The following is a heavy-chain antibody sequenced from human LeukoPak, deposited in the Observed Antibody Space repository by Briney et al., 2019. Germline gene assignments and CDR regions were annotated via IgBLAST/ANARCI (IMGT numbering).Heavy chain of an antibody. V-gene: IGHV3-23*01. Sequence: GGSLRLSCAASGFIFSSYAMSWVRQAPGKGLEWASAISGSGGDTYYADSVKGRFTISRDNSKNTLYLQMNSLRAEDTAVYYCAKESREYYYDSSGYYYFDYWGQGTLVTVSS. CDR1: GFIFSSYA. J-gene: IGHJ4*02. CDR2: ISGSGGDT. CDR3: AKESREYYYDSSGYYYFDY. D-gene: IGHD3-22*01.